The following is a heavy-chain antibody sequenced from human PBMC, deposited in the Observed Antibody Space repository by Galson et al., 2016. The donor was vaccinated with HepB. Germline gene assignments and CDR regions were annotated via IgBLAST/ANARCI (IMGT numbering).Heavy chain of an antibody. CDR1: GYSFTRYG. Sequence: SVKVSCKASGYSFTRYGISWVRQAPGQGLEWMGWISAYNGNTNYAQKLQDRLTMITETSTTTAYMELRSLRSNDTAVYYCARGGLAYNWFDPWGQGTLVTVSS. CDR3: ARGGLAYNWFDP. J-gene: IGHJ5*02. V-gene: IGHV1-18*01. CDR2: ISAYNGNT. D-gene: IGHD6-19*01.